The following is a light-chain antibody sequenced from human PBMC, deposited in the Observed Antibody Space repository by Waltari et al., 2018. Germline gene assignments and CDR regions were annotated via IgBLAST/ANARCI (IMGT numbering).Light chain of an antibody. J-gene: IGLJ1*01. Sequence: QSALTQPPSASGSPGQSVTISCTGTTSDIGAYNFVSWYQKHPGKAPKLLIFEVSKRPSWVPDRYSGPKSGITASLTVSGLQAEDEADYYCSSYAGSDNLRVFGTGTTVTVL. CDR1: TSDIGAYNF. CDR3: SSYAGSDNLRV. V-gene: IGLV2-8*01. CDR2: EVS.